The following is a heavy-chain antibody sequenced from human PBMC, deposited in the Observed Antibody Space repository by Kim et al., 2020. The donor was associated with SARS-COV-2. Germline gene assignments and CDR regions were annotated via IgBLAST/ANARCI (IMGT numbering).Heavy chain of an antibody. V-gene: IGHV1-3*01. D-gene: IGHD6-19*01. CDR3: ARDAYSSGWYLPWYFDY. J-gene: IGHJ4*02. Sequence: FQGRVTITRDTSASTAYMEVSSLRSEDTAVYYCARDAYSSGWYLPWYFDYWGQGTLVTVSS.